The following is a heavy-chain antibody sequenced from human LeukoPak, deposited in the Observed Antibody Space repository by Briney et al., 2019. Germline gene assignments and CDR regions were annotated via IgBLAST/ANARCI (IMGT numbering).Heavy chain of an antibody. J-gene: IGHJ2*01. CDR2: IYPGDSNT. Sequence: GESLQISCQGSGYNFTNYWIAWVRQLPGKGLEWMGIIYPGDSNTRYSPSFQGHVTISADKSISTAYLQWSSLKASDSAIYLCARPAKGTVSGLWYFDLWGRGTLVTVSS. V-gene: IGHV5-51*01. CDR3: ARPAKGTVSGLWYFDL. CDR1: GYNFTNYW. D-gene: IGHD4-17*01.